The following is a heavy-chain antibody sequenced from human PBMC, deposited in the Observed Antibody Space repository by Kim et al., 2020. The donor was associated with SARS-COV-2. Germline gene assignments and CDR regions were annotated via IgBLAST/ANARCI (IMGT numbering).Heavy chain of an antibody. V-gene: IGHV4-30-4*01. CDR3: AREGLRCFYGFDY. CDR2: IYYSGST. Sequence: SETLSLTCTVSGGSISSCDYYWIWLRPRPGMGLVWFVYIYYSGSTYYNPSLNRRVTISVDTSKNPFSQKLSSMTAADTAVYYCAREGLRCFYGFDYCGQG. CDR1: GGSISSCDYY. J-gene: IGHJ4*02. D-gene: IGHD3-9*01.